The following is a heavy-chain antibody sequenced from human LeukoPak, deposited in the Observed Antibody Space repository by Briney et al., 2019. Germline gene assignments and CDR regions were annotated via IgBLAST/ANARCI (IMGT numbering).Heavy chain of an antibody. CDR2: INPSGPNT. V-gene: IGHV3-23*01. Sequence: GCSLRLSCARSGCTFSSNPLRWLRQAPGKGLEWVSAINPSGPNTYYGESVRGPFTISRDNSKNTLYLQMNTLRAEDTAVYYCATTKPARRYFDYWGQGTLVTVSS. D-gene: IGHD1-1*01. J-gene: IGHJ4*02. CDR1: GCTFSSNP. CDR3: ATTKPARRYFDY.